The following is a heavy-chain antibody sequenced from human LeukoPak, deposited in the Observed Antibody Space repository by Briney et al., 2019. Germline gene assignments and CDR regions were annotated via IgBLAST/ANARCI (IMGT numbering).Heavy chain of an antibody. CDR2: TYYRSKWYN. Sequence: SQTLSLTCAISGDSVSSNSAAWNWLRQSPSRGLEWLGRTYYRSKWYNDYAVSVISRITINPDTSKNQFSLQLNSVTPDDTAVYYCATGNDYYGMDVWGQGTTVTVSS. CDR1: GDSVSSNSAA. CDR3: ATGNDYYGMDV. J-gene: IGHJ6*02. D-gene: IGHD1-1*01. V-gene: IGHV6-1*01.